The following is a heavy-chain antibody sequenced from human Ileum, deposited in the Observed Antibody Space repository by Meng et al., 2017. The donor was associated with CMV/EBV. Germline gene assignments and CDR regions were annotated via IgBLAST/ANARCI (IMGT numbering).Heavy chain of an antibody. CDR3: AKGGGRIAD. CDR2: ISGSGANS. Sequence: GESLKISCVASGLTFNSYSMGWVRQAPGKGLEWVAAISGSGANSYYAESVKGRATISRDNSKNTLLLELNGLRAEDTAVYYCAKGGGRIADWGQGTLVTVSS. CDR1: GLTFNSYS. D-gene: IGHD6-6*01. J-gene: IGHJ4*02. V-gene: IGHV3-23*01.